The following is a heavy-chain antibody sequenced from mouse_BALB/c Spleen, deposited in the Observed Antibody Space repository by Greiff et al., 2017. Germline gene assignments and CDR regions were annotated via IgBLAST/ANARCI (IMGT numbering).Heavy chain of an antibody. CDR2: INPDSSTI. CDR1: GFDFSRYW. J-gene: IGHJ3*01. D-gene: IGHD2-10*02. V-gene: IGHV4-1*02. CDR3: ARPGWYGNYGFAY. Sequence: EVKLQESGGGLVQPGGSLKLSCAASGFDFSRYWMSWVRQAPGKGLEWIGEINPDSSTINYTPSLKDKFIISRDNAKNTLYLQMSKVRSKDTALYYCARPGWYGNYGFAYWGQGTLVTVSA.